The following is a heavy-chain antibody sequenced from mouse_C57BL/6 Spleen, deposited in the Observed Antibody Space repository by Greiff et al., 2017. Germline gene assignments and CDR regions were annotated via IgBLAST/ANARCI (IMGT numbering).Heavy chain of an antibody. CDR2: IDPSDSYT. D-gene: IGHD2-1*01. CDR1: GYTFTSYW. V-gene: IGHV1-59*01. CDR3: ARGPDGNYVGWFAY. Sequence: QVHVKQPGAELVRPGTSVKLSCKASGYTFTSYWMHWVKQRPGQGLEWIGVIDPSDSYTNSNQKFKGKATLTVDTSSSTAYMQRSSLTSEDSAVYYCARGPDGNYVGWFAYWGQGTLVTVSA. J-gene: IGHJ3*01.